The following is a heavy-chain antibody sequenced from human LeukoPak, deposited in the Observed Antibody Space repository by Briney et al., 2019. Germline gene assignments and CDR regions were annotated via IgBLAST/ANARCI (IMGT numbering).Heavy chain of an antibody. CDR2: ISSNGATT. CDR3: ARLGVTTNGSYYFDY. CDR1: GFTFNRFY. Sequence: GGSLRLSCSASGFTFNRFYLHWVRQAPGKGLEFVSHISSNGATTYYADSVKGRFTISRGNSKNTLYLQMNSLRAEDTAVYYCARLGVTTNGSYYFDYWGQGTLVTVSS. D-gene: IGHD4-11*01. J-gene: IGHJ4*02. V-gene: IGHV3-64*04.